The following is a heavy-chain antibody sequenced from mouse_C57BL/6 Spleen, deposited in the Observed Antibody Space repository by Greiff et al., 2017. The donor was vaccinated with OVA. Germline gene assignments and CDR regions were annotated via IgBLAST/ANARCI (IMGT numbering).Heavy chain of an antibody. CDR3: ARFYRRGDYYAMDY. CDR2: IDPSDSYT. CDR1: GYTFTSYW. D-gene: IGHD2-12*01. V-gene: IGHV1-69*01. J-gene: IGHJ4*01. Sequence: QVQLQQPGAELVMPGASVKLSCKASGYTFTSYWMHWVKQRPGQGLEWIGEIDPSDSYTNYNQKFNGKSTLTVDKSSSTAYMQLSSLTSEDSAVYYCARFYRRGDYYAMDYWGQGTSVTVSS.